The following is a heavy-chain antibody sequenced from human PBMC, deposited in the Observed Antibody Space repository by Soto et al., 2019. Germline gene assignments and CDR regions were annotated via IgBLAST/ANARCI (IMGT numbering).Heavy chain of an antibody. D-gene: IGHD3-22*01. V-gene: IGHV3-73*01. J-gene: IGHJ4*02. CDR2: IRSKANNYAT. CDR3: TRRYFDDSSGSYMDDY. Sequence: PGGSLRLSCAASGFTFSGSAMHWVRQASGKGLQWVGRIRSKANNYATSYDASVKGRFTISRDDSKNTAYLQMNSLKTEDTAMYYCTRRYFDDSSGSYMDDYWGQGTLVTVSS. CDR1: GFTFSGSA.